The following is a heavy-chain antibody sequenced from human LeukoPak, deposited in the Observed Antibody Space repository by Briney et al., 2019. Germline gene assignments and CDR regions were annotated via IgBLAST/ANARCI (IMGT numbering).Heavy chain of an antibody. CDR3: ARGNNRGLYYYYYMDV. D-gene: IGHD2/OR15-2a*01. Sequence: SETLSLTCTVSGVSISSYYWTWIRQPPGKGLEWIGYISYSGDSNYNPSLKSRVIISVDTSKNKFSLRLTSVTAEDTAVYYCARGNNRGLYYYYYMDVWGKGTTVTISS. J-gene: IGHJ6*03. CDR2: ISYSGDS. V-gene: IGHV4-59*01. CDR1: GVSISSYY.